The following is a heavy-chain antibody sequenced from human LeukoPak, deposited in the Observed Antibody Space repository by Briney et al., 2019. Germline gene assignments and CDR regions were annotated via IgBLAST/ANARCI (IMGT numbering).Heavy chain of an antibody. CDR1: GGSLSGYY. Sequence: PSETLSLTCAVYGGSLSGYYSSWIRQPPGKGLEWIGEINHSGSTNYNPSLKSRVTISVDTSKNQFSLKLSSVTAADTAVYYCARGTPLAIVVVPAAMSGSLDWFDPWGQGTLVTVSS. D-gene: IGHD2-2*01. V-gene: IGHV4-34*01. CDR2: INHSGST. CDR3: ARGTPLAIVVVPAAMSGSLDWFDP. J-gene: IGHJ5*02.